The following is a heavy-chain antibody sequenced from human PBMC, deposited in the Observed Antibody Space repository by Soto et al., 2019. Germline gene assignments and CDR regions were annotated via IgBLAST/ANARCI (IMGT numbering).Heavy chain of an antibody. CDR1: GGSVSSGSYY. Sequence: QVQLQESGPGLVKPSENLSLTCTVSGGSVSSGSYYWRWIRQPPGKGLEWIGYIYYSGSTNYNPSPESRVNLSLDTSKNQFSLKLSSVTAADTAVYYCAKGYCSGGSCYGFDYWGQGTLVTVSS. V-gene: IGHV4-61*01. CDR2: IYYSGST. CDR3: AKGYCSGGSCYGFDY. D-gene: IGHD2-15*01. J-gene: IGHJ4*02.